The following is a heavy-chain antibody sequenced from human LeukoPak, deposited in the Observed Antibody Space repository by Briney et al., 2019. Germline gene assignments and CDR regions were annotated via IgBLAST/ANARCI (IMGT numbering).Heavy chain of an antibody. V-gene: IGHV3-15*01. CDR3: TTDPTDVLDI. CDR1: GFIFTNAW. CDR2: IKSKTDGGTI. J-gene: IGHJ3*02. Sequence: AGGSLRLSCAASGFIFTNAWMTWVRQAPGKALEWVGRIKSKTDGGTIDYDAPVKGRFTISRDDSKNTLYLQMNSLKTEDTAVYYCTTDPTDVLDIWGQGTMVTVSS.